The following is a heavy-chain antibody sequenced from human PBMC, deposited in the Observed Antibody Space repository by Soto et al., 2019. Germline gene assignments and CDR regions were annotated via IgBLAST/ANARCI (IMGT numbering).Heavy chain of an antibody. V-gene: IGHV1-69*01. J-gene: IGHJ4*02. D-gene: IGHD3-16*02. Sequence: QVQLVQSGAEVKETGSSVKVSCKSSGYIFKNYAVTWLRQAPGQGLEWMGGIIPVFGTPDYSQKFRGRVTITADESTSTVYMELRILTSEDTAVYYCARHLYDYVWGSYRHWGQGTLVTVSS. CDR3: ARHLYDYVWGSYRH. CDR2: IIPVFGTP. CDR1: GYIFKNYA.